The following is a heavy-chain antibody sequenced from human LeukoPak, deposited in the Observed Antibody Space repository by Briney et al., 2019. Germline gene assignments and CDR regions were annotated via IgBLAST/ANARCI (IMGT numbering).Heavy chain of an antibody. V-gene: IGHV1-18*01. CDR3: ARGTKYYYDSSGYPNFDY. Sequence: ASVKVSCKASGYTFSSYGISWVRQAPGQGLEWMGWISAYNGNTNYAQKLQGRVTMTTDTSTSTAYMELSRLRSDDTAVYYCARGTKYYYDSSGYPNFDYWGQGTLVTVSS. J-gene: IGHJ4*02. CDR2: ISAYNGNT. D-gene: IGHD3-22*01. CDR1: GYTFSSYG.